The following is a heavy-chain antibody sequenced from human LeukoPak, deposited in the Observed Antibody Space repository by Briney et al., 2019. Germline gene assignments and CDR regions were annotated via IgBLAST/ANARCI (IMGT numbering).Heavy chain of an antibody. CDR3: AREYYDYVWGSYRYPDAFDI. Sequence: ASVKVSCKASGYTFTGYYMHWVRQAPGQGLEWMGWINPNSGGTNYAQKFQGRVTMTRDTSISTAYMELSRLRSDDTAVYYCAREYYDYVWGSYRYPDAFDIWGQGTMVTVSS. J-gene: IGHJ3*02. CDR1: GYTFTGYY. D-gene: IGHD3-16*02. V-gene: IGHV1-2*02. CDR2: INPNSGGT.